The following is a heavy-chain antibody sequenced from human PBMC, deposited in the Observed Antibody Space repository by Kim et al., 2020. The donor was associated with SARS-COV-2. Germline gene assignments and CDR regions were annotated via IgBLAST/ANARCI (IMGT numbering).Heavy chain of an antibody. V-gene: IGHV3-64*01. Sequence: GGSLRLFCEASGFTFSSYAMHWVRQAPGKGLEYVSAISSNGGSTYYANSVKGRFTISRDNSKNTLYLQMGSLRAEDMAVYYCARGFDSSGYYYGYDYYY. CDR2: ISSNGGST. CDR3: ARGFDSSGYYYGYDYYY. J-gene: IGHJ6*03. D-gene: IGHD3-22*01. CDR1: GFTFSSYA.